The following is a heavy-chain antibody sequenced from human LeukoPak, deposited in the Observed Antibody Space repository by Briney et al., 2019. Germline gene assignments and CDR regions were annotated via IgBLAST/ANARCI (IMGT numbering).Heavy chain of an antibody. Sequence: ASVKVSCKASGYTFTIYAMHWVRQAPGQRLEWMGWINAGNGNTKYSQKSQAGVTITRDTSANTAYMELSSLRSEDTAVYYCARDPIGSRWPYYFDYWGQGTLVTVSS. D-gene: IGHD6-13*01. V-gene: IGHV1-3*01. J-gene: IGHJ4*02. CDR2: INAGNGNT. CDR1: GYTFTIYA. CDR3: ARDPIGSRWPYYFDY.